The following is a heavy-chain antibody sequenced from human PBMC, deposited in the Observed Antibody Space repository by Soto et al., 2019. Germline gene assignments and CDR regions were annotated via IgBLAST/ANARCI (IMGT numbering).Heavy chain of an antibody. V-gene: IGHV3-9*01. Sequence: EVQLVESGGGLVQPGRSLRLSCAASGFTFDGYAMHWVRQAPGKGLEWVSGSSWNSGSIGYADSVKGRFTISRDNAKNSLYLQMNSLRAEDTALYYCAKDTRCSGGSCSPWRGFDYWGQGTLVTVSS. D-gene: IGHD2-15*01. CDR3: AKDTRCSGGSCSPWRGFDY. J-gene: IGHJ4*02. CDR1: GFTFDGYA. CDR2: SSWNSGSI.